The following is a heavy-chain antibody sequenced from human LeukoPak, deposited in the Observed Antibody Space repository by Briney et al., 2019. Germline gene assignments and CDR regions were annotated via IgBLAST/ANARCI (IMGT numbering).Heavy chain of an antibody. D-gene: IGHD5-18*01. V-gene: IGHV1-69*06. J-gene: IGHJ6*03. CDR2: IIPIFGTA. Sequence: SVKVSCKTSGYTFTSYDINWVRQATGQGLEWMGRIIPIFGTANYAQKFQGRVTITADKSTSTAYMELSSLRSEDTAVYYCARGHRGYSYGYRYYYYMDVWGKGTTVTVSS. CDR1: GYTFTSYD. CDR3: ARGHRGYSYGYRYYYYMDV.